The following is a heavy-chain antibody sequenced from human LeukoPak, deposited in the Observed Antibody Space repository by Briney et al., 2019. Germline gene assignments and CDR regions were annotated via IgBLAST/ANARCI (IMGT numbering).Heavy chain of an antibody. J-gene: IGHJ4*02. Sequence: SQTLSLTCTVSGGSINSGGYYWSWIRQPPGKGLEWIGYIYYSGSTNYNPSLKSRVTISVDTSKNQFSLKLSSVTAADTAVYYCAREVYDSSGYAFDYWGQGTLVTVSS. V-gene: IGHV4-61*08. D-gene: IGHD3-22*01. CDR3: AREVYDSSGYAFDY. CDR1: GGSINSGGYY. CDR2: IYYSGST.